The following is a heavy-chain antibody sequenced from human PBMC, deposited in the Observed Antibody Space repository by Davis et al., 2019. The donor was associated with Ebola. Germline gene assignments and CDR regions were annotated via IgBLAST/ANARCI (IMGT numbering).Heavy chain of an antibody. D-gene: IGHD3-9*01. CDR1: GGSFSGYY. CDR2: IYYSGST. Sequence: MPSETLSLTCAVYGGSFSGYYWSWIRQPPGKGLEWIGSIYYSGSTYYNPSLKSRVTISVDTSKNQFSLKLSSVTAADTAVYYCARGSFVLRYFDSRGWFDPWGQGTLVTVSS. V-gene: IGHV4-34*01. CDR3: ARGSFVLRYFDSRGWFDP. J-gene: IGHJ5*02.